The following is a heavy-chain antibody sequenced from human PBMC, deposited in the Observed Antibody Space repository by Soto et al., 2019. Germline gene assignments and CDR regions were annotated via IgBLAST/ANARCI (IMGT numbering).Heavy chain of an antibody. V-gene: IGHV4-30-4*01. CDR3: ARHDSTLRVDV. J-gene: IGHJ6*02. CDR1: GGSISSGDYY. D-gene: IGHD2-2*01. Sequence: SETLSLTCTVSGGSISSGDYYWSWIRQPPGKGLEWIGYIYYSGSTYYNPSLKSRVTISVDTSKNQFSLKLSSVTAADTAVYYCARHDSTLRVDVWGQGTTVTVSS. CDR2: IYYSGST.